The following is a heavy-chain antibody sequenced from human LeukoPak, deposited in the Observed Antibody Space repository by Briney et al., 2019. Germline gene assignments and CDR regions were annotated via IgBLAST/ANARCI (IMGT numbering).Heavy chain of an antibody. CDR2: IYYTGTT. CDR1: GGSISTYF. D-gene: IGHD6-13*01. Sequence: SETLSLTCTVSGGSISTYFWSWIRQPPGKGLEWLGSIYYTGTTNYDPSLKSLVTISVDTSKDEFSLKLSSVTAADTAVYYCARGPSSSWYLMDSWGQGTLVTVSS. V-gene: IGHV4-59*12. J-gene: IGHJ5*02. CDR3: ARGPSSSWYLMDS.